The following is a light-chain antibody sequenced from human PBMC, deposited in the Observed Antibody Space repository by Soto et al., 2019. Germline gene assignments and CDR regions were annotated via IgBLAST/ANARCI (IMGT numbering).Light chain of an antibody. CDR1: QSVDSY. CDR2: GAS. Sequence: EIVLTQSPASLSLSPGERATLSCRASQSVDSYLVWYQQKPGQPPRLLIYGASNRATGIPDRFSGSGSGTDFTLTISRLEPEDFAVYYCQQYGRSSWTFGQGTKVDIK. CDR3: QQYGRSSWT. J-gene: IGKJ1*01. V-gene: IGKV3-20*01.